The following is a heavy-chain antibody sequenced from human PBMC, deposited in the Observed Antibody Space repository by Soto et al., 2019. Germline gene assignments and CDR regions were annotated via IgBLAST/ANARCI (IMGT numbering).Heavy chain of an antibody. CDR2: INPSSSHI. CDR1: GFTFSTYH. CDR3: ARGYCGGGGCYLRRDAIDV. Sequence: EVQLVESGGGLVMPGGSLRLSCAASGFTFSTYHMNWVRQAPGKGLEWVSSINPSSSHIYYADSVRGRFTISRDNSKNSMDQLRNSLRTEDAAVYYCARGYCGGGGCYLRRDAIDVWGQGTIVTVSS. D-gene: IGHD2-15*01. V-gene: IGHV3-21*01. J-gene: IGHJ3*01.